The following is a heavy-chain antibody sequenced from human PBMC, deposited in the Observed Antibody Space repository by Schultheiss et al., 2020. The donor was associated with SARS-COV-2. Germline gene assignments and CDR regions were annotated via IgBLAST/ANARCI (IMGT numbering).Heavy chain of an antibody. D-gene: IGHD3-16*01. CDR1: GDSIGTYY. CDR2: ISDSGST. Sequence: SETLSLTCSVSGDSIGTYYWNWVRQSPGKGLEWIGYISDSGSTNYNPSLKSRVTMSVDTSKNQFSLKLNSVSAADTAVYYCARDIVGGGVRQRLGMDVWGQGTTVTVSS. V-gene: IGHV4-59*12. CDR3: ARDIVGGGVRQRLGMDV. J-gene: IGHJ6*02.